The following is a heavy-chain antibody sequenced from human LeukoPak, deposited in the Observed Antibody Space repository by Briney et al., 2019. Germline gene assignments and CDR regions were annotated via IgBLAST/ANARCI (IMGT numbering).Heavy chain of an antibody. CDR2: INRDGSQE. Sequence: PGGSLRLSCVASGFSFSSHWISWVRQAPGMGLDWVAHINRDGSQEFYVDSVRGRFAISRDNAKDSLYLQMNSLRVEDTAMYYCARWRRGQSEFDLWGQGTLVTVSS. CDR1: GFSFSSHW. D-gene: IGHD3-3*01. V-gene: IGHV3-7*01. CDR3: ARWRRGQSEFDL. J-gene: IGHJ4*02.